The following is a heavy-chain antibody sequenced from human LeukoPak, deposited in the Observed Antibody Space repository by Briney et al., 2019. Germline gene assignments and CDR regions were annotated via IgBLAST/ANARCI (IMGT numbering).Heavy chain of an antibody. CDR1: GFTFSSSW. D-gene: IGHD5-24*01. J-gene: IGHJ4*02. V-gene: IGHV3-7*01. Sequence: GGSLRLSCAASGFTFSSSWMNWVRQAPGKGLQWVGNINPEGSQTRFVDSVMGRFTMSKDNAKNALYLQMNNLRVEDTAVFYCAAWTDRGYNFWGQGTVVTVSS. CDR3: AAWTDRGYNF. CDR2: INPEGSQT.